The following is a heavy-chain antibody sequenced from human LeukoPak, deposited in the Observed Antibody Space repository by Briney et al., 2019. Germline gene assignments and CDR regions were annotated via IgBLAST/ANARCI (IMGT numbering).Heavy chain of an antibody. J-gene: IGHJ4*02. Sequence: GESLKIFRKGPGYSFTSYWIDWVRQMPGGGQDLMGIIYPGDSDIRYSPSFHGQVTIPGDGSIRTAYLQWSSLKASDSAMYYCARLHCSGGSCYAVSAYYFDYWGQGTLVTVSS. CDR1: GYSFTSYW. D-gene: IGHD2-15*01. CDR2: IYPGDSDI. CDR3: ARLHCSGGSCYAVSAYYFDY. V-gene: IGHV5-51*01.